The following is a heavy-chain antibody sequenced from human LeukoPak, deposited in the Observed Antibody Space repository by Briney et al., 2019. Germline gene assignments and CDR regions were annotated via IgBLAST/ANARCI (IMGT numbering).Heavy chain of an antibody. CDR3: AGGTAAYTSGWYNC. J-gene: IGHJ4*02. D-gene: IGHD6-19*01. Sequence: PGGSLRLSCAASGFTFDDYALHWVRQAPGKGLEWVSLISGDGRSTYYADSVKGRFTISRDNGKNSLYLQMNSLRTEDTALYYCAGGTAAYTSGWYNCWGQGTLVTVSS. CDR1: GFTFDDYA. V-gene: IGHV3-43*02. CDR2: ISGDGRST.